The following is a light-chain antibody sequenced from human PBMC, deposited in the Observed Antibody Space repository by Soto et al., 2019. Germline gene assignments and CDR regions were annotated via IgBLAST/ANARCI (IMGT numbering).Light chain of an antibody. CDR1: STDVGRYNH. V-gene: IGLV2-14*01. CDR2: GVS. Sequence: QSALTQPASVSGSPGQSITISCTGTSTDVGRYNHVSWYQQHPGNAPKLMIYGVSYRPSGVSNRFSGSKSGNTASLSISGLHSDDEADYYCSSYTTNTTFVFGTGTKVTVL. CDR3: SSYTTNTTFV. J-gene: IGLJ1*01.